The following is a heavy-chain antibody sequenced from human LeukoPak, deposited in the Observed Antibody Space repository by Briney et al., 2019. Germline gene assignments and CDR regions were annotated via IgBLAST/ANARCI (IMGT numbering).Heavy chain of an antibody. J-gene: IGHJ3*02. CDR3: AKEMDTIYFDI. CDR1: GFKFRSFS. D-gene: IGHD5-24*01. V-gene: IGHV3-43*01. Sequence: GGSLRLSCAASGFKFRSFSMHWVRQVPGKGLEWVSLFSGNGYTTYYADSVKGRFTISRDNRKNSLYLQMDSLTTEDTAVYYCAKEMDTIYFDIWGPGTTVIVSS. CDR2: FSGNGYTT.